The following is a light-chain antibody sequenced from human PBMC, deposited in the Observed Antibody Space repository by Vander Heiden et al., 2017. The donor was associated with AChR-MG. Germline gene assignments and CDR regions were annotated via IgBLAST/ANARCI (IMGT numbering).Light chain of an antibody. V-gene: IGKV3-20*01. J-gene: IGKJ4*01. CDR1: QSITSSY. CDR2: VAS. CDR3: QQYESSPLT. Sequence: IVLTQSPGTLSLSPGERATLSCRASQSITSSYLAWYQQKPGQAPRLLIYVASSRATGIPDRFSGSGSGTDFTLTISRLEPEDFAVYYCQQYESSPLTFGGGTKVEIK.